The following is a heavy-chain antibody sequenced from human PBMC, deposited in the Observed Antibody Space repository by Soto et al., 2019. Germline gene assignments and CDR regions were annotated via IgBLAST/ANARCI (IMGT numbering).Heavy chain of an antibody. CDR3: ASSREYSPRGAFDI. D-gene: IGHD5-12*01. CDR2: INTYNDNT. CDR1: GDTFSTYG. Sequence: ASVKVSCKASGDTFSTYGVSWLRQAPGQGLEWMGWINTYNDNTNYAQRLQGRVTMTTDTSTSTVYMELRSLRSDDTAVYYCASSREYSPRGAFDIWGQGTMVTVSS. V-gene: IGHV1-18*01. J-gene: IGHJ3*02.